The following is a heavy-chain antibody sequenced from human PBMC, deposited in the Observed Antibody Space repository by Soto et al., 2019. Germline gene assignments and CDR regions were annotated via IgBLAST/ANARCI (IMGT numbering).Heavy chain of an antibody. CDR1: GGSIRSSSYY. CDR2: IYYSGST. J-gene: IGHJ4*02. Sequence: QLQLQESGPGLVKPSETLSLTCTVSGGSIRSSSYYWGWIRQPPGKGLEWIGSIYYSGSTYYNPSLKSRVTISVDTSKHQFALEMSSVAAADTAVYYCARRMRYYDILPAPGNFDYWGQGTLVTVSS. D-gene: IGHD3-9*01. CDR3: ARRMRYYDILPAPGNFDY. V-gene: IGHV4-39*01.